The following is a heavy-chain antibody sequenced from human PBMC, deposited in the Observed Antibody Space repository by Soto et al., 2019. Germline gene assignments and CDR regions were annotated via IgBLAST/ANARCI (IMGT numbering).Heavy chain of an antibody. Sequence: GGSLRLSCAASGFTFSSYAMSWVRQAPGKGLEWVSAISGSGGSTYYADSVKGRFTISRDNSKNTLYLQMNSLRAEDTAVYYCAKGDGGYYDILTGYGTFDYWGQGTLVTVSS. CDR3: AKGDGGYYDILTGYGTFDY. CDR2: ISGSGGST. D-gene: IGHD3-9*01. J-gene: IGHJ4*02. V-gene: IGHV3-23*01. CDR1: GFTFSSYA.